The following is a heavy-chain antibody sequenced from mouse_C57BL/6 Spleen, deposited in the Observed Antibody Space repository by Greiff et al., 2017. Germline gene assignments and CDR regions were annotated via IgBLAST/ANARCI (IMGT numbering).Heavy chain of an antibody. D-gene: IGHD2-1*01. CDR3: AREEVYYGNPWYFEV. J-gene: IGHJ1*03. CDR1: GYSITSGYY. Sequence: VQLKESGPGLVKPSQSLSLTCSVTGYSITSGYYWNWIRQFPGNKLEWMGYISYDGSNNYNPSLKNRISITRDTSKNQFFLKLNSVTTEDTATYYCAREEVYYGNPWYFEVWGTGTTVTVSS. CDR2: ISYDGSN. V-gene: IGHV3-6*01.